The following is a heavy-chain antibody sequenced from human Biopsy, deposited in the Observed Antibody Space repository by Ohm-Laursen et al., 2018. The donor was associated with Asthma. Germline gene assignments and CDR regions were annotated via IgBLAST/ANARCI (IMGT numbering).Heavy chain of an antibody. Sequence: KVSCKASGDSFSNYAISWVRQAPGHSLEWMGWINAANGNTKYSQKFQGRLTISRDTSASTAYMDLSSLRSEDTAVYYCARTYFDFLTGQVHDAFAMWGQGTMVTVSS. J-gene: IGHJ3*02. D-gene: IGHD3-9*01. CDR2: INAANGNT. V-gene: IGHV1-3*01. CDR1: GDSFSNYA. CDR3: ARTYFDFLTGQVHDAFAM.